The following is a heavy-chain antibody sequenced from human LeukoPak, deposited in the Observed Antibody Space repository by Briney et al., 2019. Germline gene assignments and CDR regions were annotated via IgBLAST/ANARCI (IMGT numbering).Heavy chain of an antibody. Sequence: PSETLSLTCAVYGGSLSGYYWSWIRQPPGKGLEWIGEINHSGSTNYNPSLKSRVTISVDTSKNQFSLKLSSVTAADTAVYYCARGYKGPDYWGQGTLVTVSS. J-gene: IGHJ4*02. CDR2: INHSGST. CDR1: GGSLSGYY. CDR3: ARGYKGPDY. D-gene: IGHD5-24*01. V-gene: IGHV4-34*01.